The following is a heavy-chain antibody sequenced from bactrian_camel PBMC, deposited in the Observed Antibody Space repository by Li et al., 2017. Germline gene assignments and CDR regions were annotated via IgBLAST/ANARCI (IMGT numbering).Heavy chain of an antibody. D-gene: IGHD5*01. CDR3: AAAAGYGLTTPLAPSRYRY. CDR2: IRHDGKL. J-gene: IGHJ4*01. Sequence: VQLVESGGGSVQAGESLTLSCSSTSNSVRCYCMGWFRQEPGNEREPVAIIRHDGKLTYDDSVKRRFRVYGDLAKNTVHLEMNNLKPEDTAMYYCAAAAGYGLTTPLAPSRYRYWGQGTQVTVS. V-gene: IGHV3S53*01. CDR1: SNSVRCYC.